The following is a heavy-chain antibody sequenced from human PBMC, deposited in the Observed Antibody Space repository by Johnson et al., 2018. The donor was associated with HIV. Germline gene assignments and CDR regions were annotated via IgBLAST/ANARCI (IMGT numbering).Heavy chain of an antibody. D-gene: IGHD6-13*01. CDR2: ISYDGSNK. CDR1: GFTFSNYA. Sequence: QVQLVESGGGVVQPGRSLRLSCAASGFTFSNYAMHWVRQAPGKGLEWVAVISYDGSNKYYADSVKGRFTISRDNSKNTLYLQMNSLRAEDTAVYYCARGVYSSSWYGAFDIWGQGTMVTVSS. V-gene: IGHV3-30*14. CDR3: ARGVYSSSWYGAFDI. J-gene: IGHJ3*02.